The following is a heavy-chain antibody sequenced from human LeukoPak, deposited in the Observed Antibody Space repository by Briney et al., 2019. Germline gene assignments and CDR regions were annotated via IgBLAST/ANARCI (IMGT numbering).Heavy chain of an antibody. CDR1: GFIFSDYS. CDR2: ISSSSAYI. J-gene: IGHJ4*02. CDR3: ARAHNWKYGTFDY. D-gene: IGHD1-7*01. Sequence: PGGSLRLSCVASGFIFSDYSMDWVRQAPGKGLEWVSSISSSSAYIFYSDSVKGRFTISRDNAKNSLYLQMNSLRVEDTAVYYCARAHNWKYGTFDYWGQGTMVTVSS. V-gene: IGHV3-21*01.